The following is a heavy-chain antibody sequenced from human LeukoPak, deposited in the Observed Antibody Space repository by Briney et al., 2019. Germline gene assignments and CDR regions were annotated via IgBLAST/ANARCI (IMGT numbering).Heavy chain of an antibody. CDR3: ARHPRDSYGYYGWFDP. V-gene: IGHV5-51*01. J-gene: IGHJ5*02. CDR1: GYSFTSYW. CDR2: IYPGDSDT. Sequence: PGESLKISCKGSGYSFTSYWIGWVRQMPGKGLEWMGIIYPGDSDTRYSPSFQGQVTISANKSISTAYLQWSSLKASDTAMCYCARHPRDSYGYYGWFDPWGQGTLVTVSS. D-gene: IGHD5-18*01.